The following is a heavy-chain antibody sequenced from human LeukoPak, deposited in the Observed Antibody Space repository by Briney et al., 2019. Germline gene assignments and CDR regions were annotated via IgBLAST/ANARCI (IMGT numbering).Heavy chain of an antibody. D-gene: IGHD1-7*01. V-gene: IGHV6-1*01. Sequence: PSQTLSLTCAISGDSVSSNSAAWNWIRQSPSRGLEWLGRTYFRSKWCNDYAVSVKSRVTINPDTSKNQFSLQLNSVTPEDTAVYYCARVPVTGTRVDAFDIWGQGTMVTVSS. CDR3: ARVPVTGTRVDAFDI. CDR2: TYFRSKWCN. CDR1: GDSVSSNSAA. J-gene: IGHJ3*02.